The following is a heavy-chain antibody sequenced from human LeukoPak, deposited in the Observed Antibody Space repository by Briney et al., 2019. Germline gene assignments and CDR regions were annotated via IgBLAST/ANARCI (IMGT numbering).Heavy chain of an antibody. CDR3: ARDLPYYYDSSGYDHDAFDI. J-gene: IGHJ3*02. V-gene: IGHV3-30*04. D-gene: IGHD3-22*01. CDR1: GFTFSSYA. Sequence: GGSLRLSCAASGFTFSSYAMHWVRQAPGKGLEWVAVISYDGSNKYYADSVKGRFTISRDNSKNTLYLQMNSLRAEDTAVYYCARDLPYYYDSSGYDHDAFDIWGQGTMVTVSS. CDR2: ISYDGSNK.